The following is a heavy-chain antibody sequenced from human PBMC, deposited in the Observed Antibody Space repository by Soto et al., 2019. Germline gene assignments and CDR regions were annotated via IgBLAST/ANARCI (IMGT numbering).Heavy chain of an antibody. CDR2: ISYDGSNK. J-gene: IGHJ6*02. CDR3: AKSTVTTFYYYYGIDV. CDR1: GFTFSSYG. D-gene: IGHD4-4*01. Sequence: QVQLVESGGGVVQPGRSLRLSCAASGFTFSSYGMHWVRQAPGKGLEWVAVISYDGSNKYYADSVKGRFTISRDNSKNTLYLHMNSLRAEDTAVYYCAKSTVTTFYYYYGIDVCGQGTTVTVSS. V-gene: IGHV3-30*18.